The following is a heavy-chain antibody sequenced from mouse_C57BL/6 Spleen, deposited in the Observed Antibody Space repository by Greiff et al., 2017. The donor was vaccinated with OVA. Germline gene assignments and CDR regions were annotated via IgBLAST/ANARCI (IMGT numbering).Heavy chain of an antibody. CDR3: ARPLTNWDWFAY. D-gene: IGHD4-1*01. J-gene: IGHJ3*01. V-gene: IGHV1-55*01. CDR2: LYPGSGST. CDR1: GYTFTSYW. Sequence: QVQLQQPGAELVKPGASVKMSCKASGYTFTSYWITWVKQRPGQGLEWIGDLYPGSGSTNYNEKFKSKATLTVDTSSSTAYMQLSSLTSEDSAVYYGARPLTNWDWFAYWGQGTLVTVSA.